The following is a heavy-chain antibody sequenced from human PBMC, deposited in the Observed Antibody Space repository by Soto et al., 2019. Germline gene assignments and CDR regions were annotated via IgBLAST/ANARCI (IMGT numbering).Heavy chain of an antibody. CDR3: ARLAGTVGFGELGLNYFDY. J-gene: IGHJ4*02. Sequence: QVQLQESGPGLVKPSETLSLTCTVSGGSVSSGSYYWSWIRQPPGKGLEWIGYIYYSGSTNYNPSLKSRVTISVDTSKNQFSLKLSSVTAADTAVYYCARLAGTVGFGELGLNYFDYWGQGTLVTVSS. CDR2: IYYSGST. CDR1: GGSVSSGSYY. V-gene: IGHV4-61*01. D-gene: IGHD3-10*01.